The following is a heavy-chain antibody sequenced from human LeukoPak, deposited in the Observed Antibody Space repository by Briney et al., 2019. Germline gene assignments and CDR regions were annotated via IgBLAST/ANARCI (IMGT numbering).Heavy chain of an antibody. V-gene: IGHV3-74*01. D-gene: IGHD5-18*01. CDR3: ARVPTNSYGFGQ. J-gene: IGHJ4*02. Sequence: PGGSLRLSCAASGFSFSVYWMHWVRQAPGKGLVWVAHNEDGRSASHAEKVKGRFTISRDNAKNTLYLQMNSLTVEATAVYYCARVPTNSYGFGQWGQGSLVTVSS. CDR1: GFSFSVYW. CDR2: NEDGRSA.